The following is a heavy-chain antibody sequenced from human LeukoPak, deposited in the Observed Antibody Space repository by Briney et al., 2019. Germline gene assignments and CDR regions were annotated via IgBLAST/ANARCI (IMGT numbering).Heavy chain of an antibody. CDR1: GFTFHDYG. Sequence: GGSLRLSCAASGFTFHDYGMNWVRQAPGNGLEWVSGITWNGGSTYYADSVKGRFTISRDNAKNSLYLHMNSLRAEDTALYSCARDRSYGAFDYWGQGTLVTVSS. D-gene: IGHD1-26*01. V-gene: IGHV3-20*04. CDR2: ITWNGGST. CDR3: ARDRSYGAFDY. J-gene: IGHJ4*02.